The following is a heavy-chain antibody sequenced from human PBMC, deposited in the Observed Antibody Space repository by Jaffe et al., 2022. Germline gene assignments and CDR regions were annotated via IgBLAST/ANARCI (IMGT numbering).Heavy chain of an antibody. CDR2: IYYSGST. J-gene: IGHJ4*02. CDR3: ARHGRGSNIVATVTLWDY. D-gene: IGHD5-12*01. V-gene: IGHV4-39*01. Sequence: QLQLQESGPGLVKPSETLSLTCTVSGGSVSSGDYFWGWIRQSPGKGLEWIGSIYYSGSTYYNPSLKSRVAISVDTSKNQFSLNLSSVTAADTAVYYCARHGRGSNIVATVTLWDYWGQGTLVTVSS. CDR1: GGSVSSGDYF.